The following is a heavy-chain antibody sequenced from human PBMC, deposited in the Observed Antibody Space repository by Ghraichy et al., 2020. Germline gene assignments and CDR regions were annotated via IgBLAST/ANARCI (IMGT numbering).Heavy chain of an antibody. J-gene: IGHJ6*02. V-gene: IGHV3-30*03. CDR3: AGIAAAGTFYYYGMDV. Sequence: VGSLRLSCAASGFTFSSYGMHWVRQAPGKGLEWVAVISYDGSNKYYADSVKGRFTISRDNSKNTLYLQMNSLRAEDTAVYYCAGIAAAGTFYYYGMDVWGQGTTVTVSS. D-gene: IGHD6-13*01. CDR2: ISYDGSNK. CDR1: GFTFSSYG.